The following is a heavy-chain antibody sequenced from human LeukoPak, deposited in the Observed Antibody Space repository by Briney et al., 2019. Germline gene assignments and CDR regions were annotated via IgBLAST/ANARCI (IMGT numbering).Heavy chain of an antibody. V-gene: IGHV4-38-2*02. J-gene: IGHJ5*02. CDR1: GYSISNGYY. D-gene: IGHD6-13*01. Sequence: PSETLSLTCTVSGYSISNGYYWGWIRQPPGKGLEWIGSIYHSGSTNYNPSLKSRVTISVDTSKNQFSLKLSSVTAADTAVFYCARASYSDSGWFAPWGQGTLVTVSS. CDR3: ARASYSDSGWFAP. CDR2: IYHSGST.